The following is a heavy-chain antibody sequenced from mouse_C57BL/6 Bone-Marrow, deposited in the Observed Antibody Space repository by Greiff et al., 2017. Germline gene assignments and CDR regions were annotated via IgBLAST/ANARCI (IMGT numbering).Heavy chain of an antibody. V-gene: IGHV5-4*01. J-gene: IGHJ1*03. Sequence: EVKLMESGGGLVKPGGSLSLSCAASGFTFSSYAMSWVRQTPEKRLEWVATISDGGGYTYYPDNVKGRFTISRDNAKNNLYLPMSHLKSEDTAMYYCARDPSYNGRSHWYCDVGGTGTTVTVSS. CDR3: ARDPSYNGRSHWYCDV. CDR1: GFTFSSYA. CDR2: ISDGGGYT. D-gene: IGHD2-10*01.